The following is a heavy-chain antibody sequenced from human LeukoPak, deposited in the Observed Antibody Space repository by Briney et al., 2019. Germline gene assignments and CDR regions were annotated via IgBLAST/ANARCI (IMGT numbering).Heavy chain of an antibody. D-gene: IGHD3-10*01. CDR1: GFTFSSYA. Sequence: GGSLRLSCAASGFTFSSYAMSWVRQAPGKGLEWVSAISGSGGSTYYADSVKGRFTISRDNSKNTLYLQMNSLRAEDTAVYYCAKVIAGYYYGSGNDYWGQGTLVTVSS. V-gene: IGHV3-23*01. J-gene: IGHJ4*02. CDR3: AKVIAGYYYGSGNDY. CDR2: ISGSGGST.